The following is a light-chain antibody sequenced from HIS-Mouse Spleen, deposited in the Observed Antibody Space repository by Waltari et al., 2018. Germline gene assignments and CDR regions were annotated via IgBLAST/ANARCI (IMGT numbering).Light chain of an antibody. CDR1: SSDVGGYNY. CDR2: EVS. Sequence: QSALTQPPSASGSPGQSVPISCTGTSSDVGGYNYVPWYQQHPGQAPKLMIYEVSKRPSGVPDRFSGSKSGNTASLTVSGLQAEDEADYYCSSYAGSNNLGVFGGGTKLTVL. J-gene: IGLJ2*01. CDR3: SSYAGSNNLGV. V-gene: IGLV2-8*01.